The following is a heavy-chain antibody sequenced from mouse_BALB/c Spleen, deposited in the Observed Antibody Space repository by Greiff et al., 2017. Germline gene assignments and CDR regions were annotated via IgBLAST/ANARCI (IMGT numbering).Heavy chain of an antibody. J-gene: IGHJ1*01. D-gene: IGHD1-1*01. Sequence: EVQLHQSGAELVKPGASVKLSCTASGFNIKDYYMHWVKQRPEQGLEWIGWIDPENGNTIYDPKFQGKASITADTSSNTAYLQLSSLTSEDTAVYYCARGNTVDWYFDVWGAGTTVTVSS. CDR3: ARGNTVDWYFDV. CDR2: IDPENGNT. CDR1: GFNIKDYY. V-gene: IGHV14-1*02.